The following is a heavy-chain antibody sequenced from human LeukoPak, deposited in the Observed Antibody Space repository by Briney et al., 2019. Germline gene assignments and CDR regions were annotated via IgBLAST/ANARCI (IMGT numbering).Heavy chain of an antibody. Sequence: PGGSLRLSCAASGFTFSSYGMHWVRQAPGKGLEWVAFIRYDGSNKYYADSVKGRLTISRDNSKNTLYLQMNSLRAEDTAVYYCAKDRSLDSSGYSYFDYWGQGTLVTVSS. D-gene: IGHD3-22*01. CDR3: AKDRSLDSSGYSYFDY. CDR1: GFTFSSYG. V-gene: IGHV3-30*02. CDR2: IRYDGSNK. J-gene: IGHJ4*02.